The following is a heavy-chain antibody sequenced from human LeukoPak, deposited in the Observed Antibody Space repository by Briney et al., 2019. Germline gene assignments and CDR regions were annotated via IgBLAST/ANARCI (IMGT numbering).Heavy chain of an antibody. D-gene: IGHD2-2*01. CDR3: ATESRTNWFDP. CDR2: ISPSNDDT. Sequence: ASVKVSCKASGYTFTNYAISWVRQAPGQGLEWMGWISPSNDDTNYAQNLQGRVTMTTDTSTNTAYLELRTLTSDDTAVYFCATESRTNWFDPWGQGTLVTVSS. J-gene: IGHJ5*02. CDR1: GYTFTNYA. V-gene: IGHV1-18*01.